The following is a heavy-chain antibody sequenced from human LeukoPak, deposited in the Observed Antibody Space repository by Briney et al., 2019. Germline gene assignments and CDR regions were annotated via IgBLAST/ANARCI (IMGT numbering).Heavy chain of an antibody. V-gene: IGHV3-7*01. CDR1: GFTFSSYW. J-gene: IGHJ2*01. CDR3: ARVGTAVVPVFHWYFDL. D-gene: IGHD2-2*01. Sequence: GGSLRLSCAASGFTFSSYWMSWVRQAPGKGLEWVANIKEDGSEKNYVDSVKGRFTISRDNAKNSLYLQMNSLRVEDTAVYHCARVGTAVVPVFHWYFDLWGRGTLVTVSS. CDR2: IKEDGSEK.